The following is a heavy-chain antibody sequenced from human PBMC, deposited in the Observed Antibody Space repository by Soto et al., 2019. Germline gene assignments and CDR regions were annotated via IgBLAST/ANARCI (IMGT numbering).Heavy chain of an antibody. V-gene: IGHV1-18*01. D-gene: IGHD2-15*01. CDR2: ITAYNGNT. CDR3: ARGEGFLDY. J-gene: IGHJ4*02. CDR1: GGTFSSYT. Sequence: ASVKVSCKASGGTFSSYTISWVRQAPGQGLEWMGWITAYNGNTNFAQKVQGRVTMTTDTSTSTAYMELRSLRSDDTAIYYCARGEGFLDYWGQGTQVTVSS.